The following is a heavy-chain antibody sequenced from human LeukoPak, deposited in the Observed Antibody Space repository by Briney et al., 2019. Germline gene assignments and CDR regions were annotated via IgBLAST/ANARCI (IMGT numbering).Heavy chain of an antibody. V-gene: IGHV1-69*05. Sequence: GSSVKVSCKASGGTFSSYAISWVRQAPGQGLEWMGGIIPIFGTANYAQKFQGRVTITTDESTSTAYMELSSLRSEDTAVYYCATPYDILTGYSYWGQGTLVTVSS. J-gene: IGHJ4*02. CDR1: GGTFSSYA. CDR3: ATPYDILTGYSY. CDR2: IIPIFGTA. D-gene: IGHD3-9*01.